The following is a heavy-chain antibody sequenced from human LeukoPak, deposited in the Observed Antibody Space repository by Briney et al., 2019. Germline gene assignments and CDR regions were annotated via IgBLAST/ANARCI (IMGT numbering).Heavy chain of an antibody. V-gene: IGHV4-38-2*02. CDR1: GYSISSGYY. CDR2: IHHSGST. Sequence: PSETLSLTCIVSGYSISSGYYWGWIRQPPGKGLEWIGNIHHSGSTYYNPSLKSRVTTSVDTSKNQFSLKLSSVTAADTAVYYCARGDVVVVPAAMPGDPRRNWFDPWGQGTLVTVSS. CDR3: ARGDVVVVPAAMPGDPRRNWFDP. D-gene: IGHD2-2*01. J-gene: IGHJ5*02.